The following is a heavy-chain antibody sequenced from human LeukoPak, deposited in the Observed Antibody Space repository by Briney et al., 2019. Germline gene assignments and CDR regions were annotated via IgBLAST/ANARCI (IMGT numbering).Heavy chain of an antibody. Sequence: GGSLRLSCAASGFTFRDYYMSWIRQAPGKGLEWVSYISSSGSTIYYADSVKGRFTISRDNAKNSLYLQMNSLRAEDTAVYYCARADSSDAFDIWGQGTMVTVSS. V-gene: IGHV3-11*01. J-gene: IGHJ3*02. CDR1: GFTFRDYY. CDR3: ARADSSDAFDI. CDR2: ISSSGSTI. D-gene: IGHD6-6*01.